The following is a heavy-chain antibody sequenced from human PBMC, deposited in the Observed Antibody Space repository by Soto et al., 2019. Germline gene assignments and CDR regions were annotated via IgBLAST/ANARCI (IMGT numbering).Heavy chain of an antibody. CDR1: GFTFINAW. J-gene: IGHJ4*02. CDR3: TIDGLYSGGFDF. V-gene: IGHV3-15*01. Sequence: EVQLVESGGSLVKPGESLRLSCAVSGFTFINAWMSWVRQAPGKGLEWVGRIRSNAHGGTTDYGAPVNGRFAISRDDSENTVYLQMNSLKTEDTAVYYCTIDGLYSGGFDFLGQGTLVTVSS. D-gene: IGHD1-26*01. CDR2: IRSNAHGGTT.